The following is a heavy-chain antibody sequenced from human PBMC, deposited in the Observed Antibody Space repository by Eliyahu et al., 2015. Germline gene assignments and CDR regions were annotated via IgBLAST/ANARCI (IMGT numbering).Heavy chain of an antibody. Sequence: LEWIGRIYTSGSTNYNPSLKSRVTISVDTSKNQFSLKLSSVTAPDTAVYYCAREHGPFDWGQGTLVTVSS. V-gene: IGHV4-61*02. CDR2: IYTSGST. J-gene: IGHJ4*02. CDR3: AREHGPFD.